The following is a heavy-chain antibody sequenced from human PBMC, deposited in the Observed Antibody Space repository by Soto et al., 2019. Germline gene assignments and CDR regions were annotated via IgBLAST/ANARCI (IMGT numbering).Heavy chain of an antibody. CDR2: ISPHNFNT. J-gene: IGHJ4*02. CDR1: GYTFTHFY. D-gene: IGHD3-9*01. CDR3: ARDEWGYDIFPGYYKAHHFYY. V-gene: IGHV1-18*01. Sequence: QVQLVQSGAEVKKPGDSVKVSCSASGYTFTHFYITWVRQAPGQGLEWMGAISPHNFNTNFAQKFQGRVTLTTDTSTSTAYMELRSLRTDDTAVYYCARDEWGYDIFPGYYKAHHFYYWGQGVLVTVSS.